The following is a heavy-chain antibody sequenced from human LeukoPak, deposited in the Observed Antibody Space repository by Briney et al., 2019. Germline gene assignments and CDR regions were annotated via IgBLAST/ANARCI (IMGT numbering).Heavy chain of an antibody. V-gene: IGHV4-38-2*02. CDR1: GYSISSGYY. CDR2: MYTGGST. CDR3: ARVGSDSSGSYYFDY. Sequence: SETLSLTCTVSGYSISSGYYWGWIRQPPGKGLEWIGSMYTGGSTNYNPSLKSRVTMSVDTSKNQFSLKLSSVTAADTAVYYCARVGSDSSGSYYFDYWGQGTLVTVSS. D-gene: IGHD3-22*01. J-gene: IGHJ4*02.